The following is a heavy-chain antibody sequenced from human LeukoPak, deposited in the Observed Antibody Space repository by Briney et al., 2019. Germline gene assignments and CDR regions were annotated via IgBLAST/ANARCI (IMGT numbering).Heavy chain of an antibody. CDR1: GFTFSSYW. D-gene: IGHD3-22*01. CDR3: ARDRHYYDSSGYYPGGY. J-gene: IGHJ4*02. CDR2: IKQDGSEK. Sequence: GGSLRLSCAASGFTFSSYWMSWVRQAPGKGLEWVANIKQDGSEKYYVDSVKGRFTISRDNAKNSLYLQMNSLRAEDTAVYYCARDRHYYDSSGYYPGGYWGQGTLVTVSS. V-gene: IGHV3-7*01.